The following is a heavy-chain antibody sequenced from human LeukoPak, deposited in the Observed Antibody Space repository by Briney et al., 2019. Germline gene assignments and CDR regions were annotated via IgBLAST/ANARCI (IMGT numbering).Heavy chain of an antibody. J-gene: IGHJ5*02. CDR1: GGSFSGYY. CDR2: INHSGST. CDR3: ARGLYYYGSGSYYWFDP. Sequence: SETLSLTCAVSGGSFSGYYWSWIRQPPEKGLEWIGEINHSGSTNYNPSLKSRVTISVDTSKNQFSLKLSSVTAADTAVYYCARGLYYYGSGSYYWFDPWGQGTLVTVSS. D-gene: IGHD3-10*01. V-gene: IGHV4-34*01.